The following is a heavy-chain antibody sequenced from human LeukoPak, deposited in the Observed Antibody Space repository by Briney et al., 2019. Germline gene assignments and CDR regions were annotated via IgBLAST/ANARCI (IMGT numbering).Heavy chain of an antibody. Sequence: GGSLRLSCAASGFTFSSFEMNWVRQAPGKGLEWVSYISSSGSTIYYADSVKGRFTISRDNAKNSLYLQMNSLRAEDTAVYYCARDAEVGYFDSSNFYDYWGQGTLVTVSS. J-gene: IGHJ4*02. CDR1: GFTFSSFE. CDR3: ARDAEVGYFDSSNFYDY. V-gene: IGHV3-48*03. D-gene: IGHD3-22*01. CDR2: ISSSGSTI.